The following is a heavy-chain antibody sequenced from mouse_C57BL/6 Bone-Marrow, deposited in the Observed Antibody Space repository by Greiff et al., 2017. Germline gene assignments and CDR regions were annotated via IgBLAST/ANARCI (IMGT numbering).Heavy chain of an antibody. CDR1: GYTFTSYD. CDR3: ARLKFDGKCGGWYFDV. D-gene: IGHD1-1*01. J-gene: IGHJ1*03. V-gene: IGHV1-85*01. Sequence: VQLQQSGPELVKPGASVKLSCKASGYTFTSYDLNWVKQRPGQGLEWIGWINPRDGSTKYNETLNGKATLTVDTSSSTAYMELHSLTSEDSAVYYCARLKFDGKCGGWYFDVWGTGTTGTGSS. CDR2: INPRDGST.